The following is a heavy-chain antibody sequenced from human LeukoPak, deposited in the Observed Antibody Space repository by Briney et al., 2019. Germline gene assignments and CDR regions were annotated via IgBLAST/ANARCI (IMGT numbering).Heavy chain of an antibody. CDR3: ARTRQYSSSWYCWFDP. Sequence: GASVKVSCKASGYTFTSYGISWVRQAPGQGLEWMGWISAYNGNTNYAQKLQGKVTMTTDTSTSTAYMELRSLRSDDTAVYYCARTRQYSSSWYCWFDPWGQGTLVTVSS. J-gene: IGHJ5*02. D-gene: IGHD6-13*01. V-gene: IGHV1-18*01. CDR2: ISAYNGNT. CDR1: GYTFTSYG.